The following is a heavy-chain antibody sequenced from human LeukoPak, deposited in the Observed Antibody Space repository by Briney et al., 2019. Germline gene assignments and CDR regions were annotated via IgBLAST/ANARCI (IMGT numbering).Heavy chain of an antibody. CDR1: GGAISSSSYY. J-gene: IGHJ5*02. CDR3: ARHAAIFGVVGWFDP. CDR2: IYYSGST. V-gene: IGHV4-39*01. D-gene: IGHD3-3*01. Sequence: SETLSLTCTVSGGAISSSSYYWGWSRQPPGKGLEWIGRIYYSGSTYYNPSLKSRVTISVDTSKNQFSLKLSSVTAADTAVYYCARHAAIFGVVGWFDPWGQGTLVTVSS.